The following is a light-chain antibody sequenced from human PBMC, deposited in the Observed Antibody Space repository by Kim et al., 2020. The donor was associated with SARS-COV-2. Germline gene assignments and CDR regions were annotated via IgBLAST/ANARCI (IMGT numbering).Light chain of an antibody. CDR1: NIEMKG. CDR3: QVWDTNNNRG. CDR2: SDN. Sequence: AQGKTAKITCGGKNIEMKGVHWYRQRPGQAPVLVIHSDNDRPSGIPERISGFNSEDTATLTISGVEAGDEADYYCQVWDTNNNRGFGGGTQLTVL. V-gene: IGLV3-21*04. J-gene: IGLJ2*01.